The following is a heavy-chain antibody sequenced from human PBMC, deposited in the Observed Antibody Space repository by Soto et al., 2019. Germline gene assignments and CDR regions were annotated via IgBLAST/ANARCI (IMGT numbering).Heavy chain of an antibody. CDR3: ARAHRLREWFDP. Sequence: SETLSLTCTVSGGSTNSRSDYWGWIRQPPGKGLEWIGSVYHSGSTYYNPSLKSRVTISVDRSKNQFSLKLSSVTAADTAVYYCARAHRLREWFDPWGQGTLVTVSS. V-gene: IGHV4-39*07. CDR2: VYHSGST. CDR1: GGSTNSRSDY. J-gene: IGHJ5*02. D-gene: IGHD4-17*01.